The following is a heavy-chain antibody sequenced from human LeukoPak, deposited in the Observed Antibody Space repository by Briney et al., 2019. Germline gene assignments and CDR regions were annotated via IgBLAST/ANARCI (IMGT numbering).Heavy chain of an antibody. V-gene: IGHV3-30-3*01. J-gene: IGHJ3*02. CDR3: ARVRGKGFFDVFDI. Sequence: GRSLRLSCAASGFTFSSYAMHWVRQAPGKGLEWVAVISYDGSNKYYADPVKGRFTISRDNSKNTLYLQMNSLRAEDTAVHYCARVRGKGFFDVFDIWGQGTMVTVSS. CDR1: GFTFSSYA. CDR2: ISYDGSNK. D-gene: IGHD3-16*01.